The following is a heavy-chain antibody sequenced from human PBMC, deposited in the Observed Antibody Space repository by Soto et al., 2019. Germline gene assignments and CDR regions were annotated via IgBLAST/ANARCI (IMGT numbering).Heavy chain of an antibody. J-gene: IGHJ4*02. CDR3: ARGEDYRWLFHYLHY. V-gene: IGHV1-2*02. CDR1: GFTFTGYY. D-gene: IGHD2-8*02. Sequence: ASVKVSCKVSGFTFTGYYLHWARQAPVQGLEWMGWINPDNGAANYAQQFQGRVTMTRDTSISTVYLEFSSLRSDDTAVYFCARGEDYRWLFHYLHYWGQGALVTVSS. CDR2: INPDNGAA.